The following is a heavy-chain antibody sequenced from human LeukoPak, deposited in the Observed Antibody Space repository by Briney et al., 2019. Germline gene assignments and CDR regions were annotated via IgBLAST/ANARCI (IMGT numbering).Heavy chain of an antibody. CDR2: INPKSGGT. Sequence: ASVKVSCKASGYTFTDYYMHWMRQAPGQGLQWMGWINPKSGGTSYAQMFQGRVTMTRDTSISIAYMELSRLRSDDTAVYYCAKDLRYSTSWSSGWFDPWGQGTLVTVSS. V-gene: IGHV1-2*02. CDR3: AKDLRYSTSWSSGWFDP. J-gene: IGHJ5*02. D-gene: IGHD2-2*01. CDR1: GYTFTDYY.